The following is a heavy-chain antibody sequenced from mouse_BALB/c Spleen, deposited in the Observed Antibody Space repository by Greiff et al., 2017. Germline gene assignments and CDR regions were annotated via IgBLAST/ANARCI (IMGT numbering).Heavy chain of an antibody. CDR3: ASGYDVDWYFDV. Sequence: VQLQQPGAELVKPGASVKLSCKASGYTFTSYWMHWVKQRPGQGLEWIGEINPSNGRTNYNEKFKSKATLTVDKSSSTAYMQLSSLTSEDSAVYYCASGYDVDWYFDVWGAGTTVTVS. V-gene: IGHV1S81*02. J-gene: IGHJ1*01. CDR1: GYTFTSYW. CDR2: INPSNGRT. D-gene: IGHD2-2*01.